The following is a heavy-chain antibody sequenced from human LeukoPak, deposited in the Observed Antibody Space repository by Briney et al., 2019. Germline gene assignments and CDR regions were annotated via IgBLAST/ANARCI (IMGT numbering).Heavy chain of an antibody. CDR3: ARSIAVPGTDY. V-gene: IGHV1-18*01. J-gene: IGHJ4*02. D-gene: IGHD6-19*01. CDR1: GYTFTSHG. Sequence: ASVTVSCKASGYTFTSHGITWVRQAPGQGLEWMGWISSYNGNTNYAQKLQGRVTMTTDTSTSTAYMELRSLRSDDTAVYYCARSIAVPGTDYWGQGTLVTVSP. CDR2: ISSYNGNT.